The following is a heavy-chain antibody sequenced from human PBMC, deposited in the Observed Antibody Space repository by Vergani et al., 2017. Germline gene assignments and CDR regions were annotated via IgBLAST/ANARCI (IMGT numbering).Heavy chain of an antibody. Sequence: EKQLVQSGSETKKPGESLKISCQAFGYIFSNFWIGWVRQRPGRGLEWMGIIYPGDSDTRYSPSFQGQVTISADKSISTAYLQWSSLKASDTAMYYCARDYGGAVDAFDIWGQGTMVTVSS. J-gene: IGHJ3*02. CDR2: IYPGDSDT. CDR1: GYIFSNFW. D-gene: IGHD3-16*01. V-gene: IGHV5-51*01. CDR3: ARDYGGAVDAFDI.